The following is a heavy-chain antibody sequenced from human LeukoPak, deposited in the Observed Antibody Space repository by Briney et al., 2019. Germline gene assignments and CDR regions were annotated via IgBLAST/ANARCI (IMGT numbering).Heavy chain of an antibody. CDR2: ISSSSSYI. V-gene: IGHV3-21*01. D-gene: IGHD5-12*01. Sequence: GGSLRLSCAASGFTFSGYSMNWVRQAPGKGLEWVSSISSSSSYIYYADSVKGRFTISRDNAKNSLYLQMNSLRAEDTAVYYCVRDDYPPQWLLNWGQGTLVTVSS. CDR3: VRDDYPPQWLLN. J-gene: IGHJ4*02. CDR1: GFTFSGYS.